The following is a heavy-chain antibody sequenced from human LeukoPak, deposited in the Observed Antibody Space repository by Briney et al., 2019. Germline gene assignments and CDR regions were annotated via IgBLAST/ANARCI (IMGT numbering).Heavy chain of an antibody. CDR2: IIPIFGTA. CDR1: GGTFSSYA. J-gene: IGHJ5*02. D-gene: IGHD6-19*01. V-gene: IGHV1-69*13. Sequence: GASVKVSCKASGGTFSSYAISWVRQAPGQGLEWMGGIIPIFGTANYAQKFQGRVTITADESTSTAYMELSRLRSDDTAVYYCARWGIAVAGNNWFDPWGQGTLVTVSS. CDR3: ARWGIAVAGNNWFDP.